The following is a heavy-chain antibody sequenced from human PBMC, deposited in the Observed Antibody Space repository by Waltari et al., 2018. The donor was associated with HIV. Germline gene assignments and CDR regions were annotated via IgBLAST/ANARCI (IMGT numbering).Heavy chain of an antibody. CDR3: ARDRNYYYDSSGYFFNAFDI. V-gene: IGHV4-61*02. CDR1: GGSISSGSYY. Sequence: QEQLQESGPGLVKPSQTLSLTCTVSGGSISSGSYYWSWIRQPAGKGLEWIGRIYTSGSTNYNPSLKSRVTISVDTSKNQFSLKLSSVTAADTAVYYCARDRNYYYDSSGYFFNAFDIWGQGTMVTVSS. CDR2: IYTSGST. J-gene: IGHJ3*02. D-gene: IGHD3-22*01.